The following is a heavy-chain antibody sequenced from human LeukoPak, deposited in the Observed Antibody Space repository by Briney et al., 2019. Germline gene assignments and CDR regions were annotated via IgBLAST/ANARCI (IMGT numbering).Heavy chain of an antibody. J-gene: IGHJ4*02. Sequence: KPSETLSLTCTVSGDSVRTSNSYWGWIRQPPGKGLEWIGSMFYSGNTYYNPSLKSRVTISVDTSKNRLSLRLSSVTAADTAVYYCARHPHYYFDNSARWGQGTLVTVSS. CDR1: GDSVRTSNSY. V-gene: IGHV4-39*01. D-gene: IGHD3-22*01. CDR3: ARHPHYYFDNSAR. CDR2: MFYSGNT.